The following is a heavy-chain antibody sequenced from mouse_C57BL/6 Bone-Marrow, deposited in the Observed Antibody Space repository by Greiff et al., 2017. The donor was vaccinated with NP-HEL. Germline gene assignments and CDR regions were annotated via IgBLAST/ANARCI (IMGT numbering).Heavy chain of an antibody. CDR2: INPNNGGT. D-gene: IGHD2-5*01. V-gene: IGHV1-26*01. Sequence: VQLQQSGPELVKPGASVKISCKASGYTFTDYYMNWVKQSHGKSLEWIGDINPNNGGTSYNQKFKGKATLTVDKSSSTAYMELRSLTSEDSAVYYCAYYSNYYYFDYWGQGTTLTVSS. CDR1: GYTFTDYY. CDR3: AYYSNYYYFDY. J-gene: IGHJ2*01.